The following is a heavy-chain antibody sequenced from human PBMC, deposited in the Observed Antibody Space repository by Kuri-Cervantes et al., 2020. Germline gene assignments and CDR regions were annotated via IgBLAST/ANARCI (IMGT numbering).Heavy chain of an antibody. CDR3: AKDSIRSKGQLVLWGTNYYYYYGMDV. D-gene: IGHD6-6*01. CDR1: GGSISSYY. J-gene: IGHJ6*02. V-gene: IGHV4-4*07. CDR2: IYTSGST. Sequence: ESLKISCTVSGGSISSYYWSWIRQPAGKGLEWIGRIYTSGSTNYNPSLKSRVTMSVDTSKNQFSLKLSFVTAADTAVYYCAKDSIRSKGQLVLWGTNYYYYYGMDVWGQGTTVTVSS.